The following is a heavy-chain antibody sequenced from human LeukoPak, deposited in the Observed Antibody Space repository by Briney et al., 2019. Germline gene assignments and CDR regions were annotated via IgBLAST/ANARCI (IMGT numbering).Heavy chain of an antibody. CDR3: ARGRDYFPIDY. V-gene: IGHV3-53*01. CDR2: TYSGGNT. J-gene: IGHJ4*02. Sequence: PGGSLRLSCAASGFTFSSYSMNWVRQAPGKGLEWVSVTYSGGNTDYADSVKGRFTISRDNSKNTLYLQMSSLRVEDTAIYYCARGRDYFPIDYWGQGTFVIVSS. CDR1: GFTFSSYS. D-gene: IGHD2/OR15-2a*01.